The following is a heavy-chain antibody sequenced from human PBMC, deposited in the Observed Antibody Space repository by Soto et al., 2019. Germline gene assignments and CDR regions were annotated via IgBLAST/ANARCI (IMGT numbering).Heavy chain of an antibody. CDR3: ARRHRIAAADY. V-gene: IGHV3-30*03. D-gene: IGHD6-13*01. CDR1: GFTFSSYG. CDR2: ISYDGSNK. J-gene: IGHJ4*02. Sequence: GGSLRLSCAASGFTFSSYGMHWVRQAPGKGLEWVAVISYDGSNKYYADSVKGRFTISRDNSKNTLYLQMNSLRAEDTAVYYCARRHRIAAADYWGQGTLVTVSS.